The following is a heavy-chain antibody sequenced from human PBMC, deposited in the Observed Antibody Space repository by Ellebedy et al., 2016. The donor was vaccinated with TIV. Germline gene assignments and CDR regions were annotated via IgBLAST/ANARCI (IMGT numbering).Heavy chain of an antibody. J-gene: IGHJ4*02. CDR1: GYTFTGYY. Sequence: ASVKVSCXASGYTFTGYYMHWVRQAPGQGLEWTGWINPNSGGTNYAQKFQGRVTMTRDTSISTAYMELSRLRSDDTAVYYCARDFGYSYGYVDFYFDYWGQGTLVTVSS. V-gene: IGHV1-2*02. CDR2: INPNSGGT. CDR3: ARDFGYSYGYVDFYFDY. D-gene: IGHD5-18*01.